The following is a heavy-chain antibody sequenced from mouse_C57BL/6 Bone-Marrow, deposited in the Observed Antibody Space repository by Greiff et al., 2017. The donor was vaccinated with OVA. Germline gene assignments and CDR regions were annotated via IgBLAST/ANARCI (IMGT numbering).Heavy chain of an antibody. CDR2: IYPGSGNT. CDR3: ARRGFAY. Sequence: QVQLQQSGPELVKPGASVKISCKASGYSFTSYYIHWVKQRPGQGLEWIGRIYPGSGNTKYNEQFKGKATLTADTSSSTAYMQLSSLTSEDSAVYYCARRGFAYWGQGTLVTVSA. V-gene: IGHV1-66*01. CDR1: GYSFTSYY. J-gene: IGHJ3*01.